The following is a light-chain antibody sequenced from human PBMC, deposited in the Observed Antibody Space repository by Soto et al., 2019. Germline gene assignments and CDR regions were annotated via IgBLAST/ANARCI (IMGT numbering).Light chain of an antibody. CDR2: EVS. CDR3: SSYAGSDNYVV. Sequence: QSALTQPPSASGSPGQSVTISCTGTSSDVGGYNYVSWYQQSPGKAPRLMIYEVSKRPSGVPNRFSGSKSGNAASLTVSGLQAEEEAVYYCSSYAGSDNYVVFGGGTKLTVL. V-gene: IGLV2-8*01. J-gene: IGLJ2*01. CDR1: SSDVGGYNY.